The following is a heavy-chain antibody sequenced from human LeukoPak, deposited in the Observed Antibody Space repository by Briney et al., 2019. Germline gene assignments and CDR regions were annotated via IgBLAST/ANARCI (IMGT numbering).Heavy chain of an antibody. Sequence: SETLSLTCTVSGGSISSYYWSWIRQPPGKELEWIGSIYYSGSTYYNPSLKSRVTVSVDTSKNQFSLKLSSVTAADTAVYYCARERESILTGYYDPYYFDYWGQGTLVTVSS. CDR3: ARERESILTGYYDPYYFDY. CDR1: GGSISSYY. V-gene: IGHV4-59*12. D-gene: IGHD3-9*01. J-gene: IGHJ4*02. CDR2: IYYSGST.